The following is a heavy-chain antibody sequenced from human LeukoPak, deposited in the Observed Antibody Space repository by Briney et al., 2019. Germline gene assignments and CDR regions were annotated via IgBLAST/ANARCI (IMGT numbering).Heavy chain of an antibody. J-gene: IGHJ4*02. CDR1: GFTFSGYG. V-gene: IGHV3-30*02. Sequence: GGSLRLSCAAAGFTFSGYGMHWVRQAPGKGLEWVAFIQFDGSTRYYADSVKGRFTISRDNSKNTLYLQMNSLRAEDTAVYYCANFGDSDSDLIDYWGRGTLVTVSS. CDR3: ANFGDSDSDLIDY. CDR2: IQFDGSTR. D-gene: IGHD5-12*01.